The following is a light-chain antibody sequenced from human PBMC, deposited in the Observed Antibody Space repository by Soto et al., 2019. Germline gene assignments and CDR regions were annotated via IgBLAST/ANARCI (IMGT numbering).Light chain of an antibody. CDR3: QQHNDWPRRT. CDR1: QSVGNN. CDR2: GAS. Sequence: EIVMTQSPATLSVSPGERATLSCRASQSVGNNLAWYQQKPGQAPRLLIYGASNRATGIPARFSGSGSGTEFTLTISSLRPEDFAIYYCQQHNDWPRRTFGQGTKVDIK. J-gene: IGKJ1*01. V-gene: IGKV3-15*01.